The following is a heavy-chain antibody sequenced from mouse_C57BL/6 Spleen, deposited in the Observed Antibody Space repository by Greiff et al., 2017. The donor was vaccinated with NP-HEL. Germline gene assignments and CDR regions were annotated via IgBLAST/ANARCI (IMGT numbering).Heavy chain of an antibody. CDR1: GYTFTDYY. Sequence: QVHVKQSGAELVRPGASVKLSCKASGYTFTDYYINWVKQRPGQGLEWIARIYPGSGNTYYNEKFKGKATLTAEKSSSTAYMQLSSLTSEDSAVYFCAREDYGSYYAMDYWGQGTSVTVSS. CDR3: AREDYGSYYAMDY. V-gene: IGHV1-76*01. D-gene: IGHD1-1*01. CDR2: IYPGSGNT. J-gene: IGHJ4*01.